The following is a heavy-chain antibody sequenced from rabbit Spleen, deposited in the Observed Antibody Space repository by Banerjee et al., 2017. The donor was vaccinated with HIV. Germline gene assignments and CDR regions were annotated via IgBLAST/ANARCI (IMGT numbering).Heavy chain of an antibody. CDR3: ARTGSDGDDTYYGL. D-gene: IGHD2-1*01. CDR1: GIDFSNYNF. V-gene: IGHV1S45*01. J-gene: IGHJ4*01. CDR2: IDIGSRDFT. Sequence: QEQLEESGGGLVQPGASLTLTCKASGIDFSNYNFMCWVRQAPGKGLEWIACIDIGSRDFTYFASWAKGRFTISKTSSTTVTLQMTSLTAADTATYFCARTGSDGDDTYYGLWGPGTLVTVS.